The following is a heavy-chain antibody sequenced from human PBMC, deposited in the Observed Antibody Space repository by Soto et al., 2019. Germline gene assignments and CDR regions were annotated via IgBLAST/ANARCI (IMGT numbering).Heavy chain of an antibody. CDR1: GFTFSSYA. Sequence: PGGSLRLSCAASGFTFSSYAMSWVRQAPGKGLEWVSAISGSGGSTYYADSVKGRFTISRDNSKNTLYLQMNSLRAEDTAVYYPGIVTAGTTREMDVWGQGTTVTVSS. CDR2: ISGSGGST. V-gene: IGHV3-23*01. J-gene: IGHJ6*02. D-gene: IGHD6-13*01. CDR3: GIVTAGTTREMDV.